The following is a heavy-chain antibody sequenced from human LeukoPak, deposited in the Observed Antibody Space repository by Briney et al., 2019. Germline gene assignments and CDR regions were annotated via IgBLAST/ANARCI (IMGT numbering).Heavy chain of an antibody. CDR3: AKGPRTVRFGDRHKGIFDY. J-gene: IGHJ4*02. CDR2: IREDGTEK. Sequence: GGSLRLSCTASGFTFSGAWMTWVRQAPGKGLEWVANIREDGTEKNYVDSVKGRFTISRDNSKNTRYLQMNSLRVEDTAVYYCAKGPRTVRFGDRHKGIFDYWGQGTLVTVSS. D-gene: IGHD3-10*01. V-gene: IGHV3-7*03. CDR1: GFTFSGAW.